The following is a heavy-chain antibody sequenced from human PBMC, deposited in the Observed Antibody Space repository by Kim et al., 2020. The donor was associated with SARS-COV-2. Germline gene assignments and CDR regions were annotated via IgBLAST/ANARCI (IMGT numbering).Heavy chain of an antibody. Sequence: SETLSLTCAVYGGSFSGYYWSWIRQPPGKGLEWIGEINHSGSTNYNPSLKSRVTISVDTSKNQFSLKLSSVTAADTAVYYCARGAPSSSSWYSEHWAPFDYWGQGTLVTVSS. CDR3: ARGAPSSSSWYSEHWAPFDY. D-gene: IGHD6-13*01. CDR1: GGSFSGYY. J-gene: IGHJ4*02. CDR2: INHSGST. V-gene: IGHV4-34*01.